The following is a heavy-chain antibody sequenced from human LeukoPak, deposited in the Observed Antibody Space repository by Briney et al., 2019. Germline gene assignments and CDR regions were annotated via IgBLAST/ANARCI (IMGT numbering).Heavy chain of an antibody. CDR3: TRVWGSLWYFDH. D-gene: IGHD3-16*01. CDR1: GYTFTAYY. CDR2: TNPNTGVT. J-gene: IGHJ4*02. V-gene: IGHV1-2*02. Sequence: ASVTVSCKASGYTFTAYYIHWIRQAPGQGLEWVGLTNPNTGVTKYAQKFQGRVTMTRDTSISTAYMELNSLTSDDTAVYFCTRVWGSLWYFDHWGQGTLVTVSS.